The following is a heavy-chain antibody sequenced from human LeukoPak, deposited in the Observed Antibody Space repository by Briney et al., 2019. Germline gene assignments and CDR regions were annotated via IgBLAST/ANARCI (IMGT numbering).Heavy chain of an antibody. V-gene: IGHV4-59*08. CDR2: ISYSGTI. D-gene: IGHD7-27*01. CDR1: GGSISGHY. Sequence: PSETLSLTCTVSGGSISGHYWNWIRQPPGKGLEWIGYISYSGTIKYNPSLKSRVTISLDTSKNQFSLNLNSVTAADTAVYYCARLTGGGSYWGYFDYWGQGTLVTVSS. CDR3: ARLTGGGSYWGYFDY. J-gene: IGHJ4*02.